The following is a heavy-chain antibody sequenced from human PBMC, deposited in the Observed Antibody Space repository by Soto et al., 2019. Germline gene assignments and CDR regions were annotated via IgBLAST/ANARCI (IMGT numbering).Heavy chain of an antibody. V-gene: IGHV3-21*01. D-gene: IGHD3-3*01. CDR2: ISSSRSYI. CDR3: AREPIITIFGVVTDAFDY. Sequence: EVQLVESGGGLVKPGGSLRLSCAASGFTFSSYSMNWVRQAPGKGLEWVSSISSSRSYIHYADSGKGRFTISRDNAKNSLYLQMNSLRAEDTAVYYCAREPIITIFGVVTDAFDYRRQGTLVTVSS. CDR1: GFTFSSYS. J-gene: IGHJ4*02.